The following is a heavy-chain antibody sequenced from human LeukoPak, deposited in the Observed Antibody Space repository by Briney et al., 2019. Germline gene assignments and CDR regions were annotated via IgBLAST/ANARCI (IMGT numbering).Heavy chain of an antibody. Sequence: GGSLRLSCAASGFTFSSYSMNWVRQAPGKGLEWVSAISGSGGSTYYADSVKGRFTISRDNSKNTLYLQMNSLRAEDTAVYYCAKSIAGYYYYYYYMDVWGKGTTVTVSS. CDR2: ISGSGGST. J-gene: IGHJ6*03. CDR1: GFTFSSYS. D-gene: IGHD6-6*01. V-gene: IGHV3-23*01. CDR3: AKSIAGYYYYYYYMDV.